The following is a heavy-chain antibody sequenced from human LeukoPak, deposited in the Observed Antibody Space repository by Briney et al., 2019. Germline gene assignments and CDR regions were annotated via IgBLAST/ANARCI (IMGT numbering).Heavy chain of an antibody. J-gene: IGHJ6*04. V-gene: IGHV3-9*01. D-gene: IGHD3-10*02. CDR2: INWNSGSI. CDR1: GFTFDDYA. CDR3: AELGITMIGGV. Sequence: GGSLRLSCAASGFTFDDYAMHWVRQAPGKGLEWVSGINWNSGSIGYADSVKGRFIISRDNAKNSLYLQMNSLRAEDTAVYYCAELGITMIGGVWGKGTTVTISS.